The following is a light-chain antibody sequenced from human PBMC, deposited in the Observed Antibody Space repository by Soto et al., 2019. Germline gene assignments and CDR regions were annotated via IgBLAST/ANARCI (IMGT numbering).Light chain of an antibody. CDR1: QSMSSW. Sequence: DIQMTQSPSTLSASVGDRVTITCRASQSMSSWLAWYQEKPGKAPKLLIYQASRLESEVPSRFSGSAYGTEFTLTISSLQPDDFSTYYCQQYFTYPYTFGQGTKLEIK. V-gene: IGKV1-5*03. CDR3: QQYFTYPYT. J-gene: IGKJ2*01. CDR2: QAS.